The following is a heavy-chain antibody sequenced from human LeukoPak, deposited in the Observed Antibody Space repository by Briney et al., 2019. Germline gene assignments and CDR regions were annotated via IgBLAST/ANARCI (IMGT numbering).Heavy chain of an antibody. Sequence: PSETLSLTCTFSGGSISSSSHYWRGIRQPPGKGLERTGSIHYSGSTYYNPSLKSRVTISVDTSKNQFSLKLSSVTAADTAVYYCARSYCSSSSCYAVGAFNIWGQGTMVTVSS. CDR2: IHYSGST. J-gene: IGHJ3*02. CDR3: ARSYCSSSSCYAVGAFNI. V-gene: IGHV4-39*01. D-gene: IGHD2-2*01. CDR1: GGSISSSSHY.